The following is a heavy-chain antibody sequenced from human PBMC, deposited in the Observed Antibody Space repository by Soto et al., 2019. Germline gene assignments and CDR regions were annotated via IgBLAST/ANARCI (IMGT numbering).Heavy chain of an antibody. CDR3: PHRLVGSGQGY. CDR1: GFSLTTGRVG. J-gene: IGHJ4*02. CDR2: IHWNDDN. Sequence: QITLEETGPTLVKPTQTLTLTCTFSGFSLTTGRVGVGWIRQPPGKALEWLAVIHWNDDNHYSPSLKSRLTITKDTSKNQVVLTLTNMDPVDKATYACPHRLVGSGQGYWGQGTLVTVSS. D-gene: IGHD2-15*01. V-gene: IGHV2-5*01.